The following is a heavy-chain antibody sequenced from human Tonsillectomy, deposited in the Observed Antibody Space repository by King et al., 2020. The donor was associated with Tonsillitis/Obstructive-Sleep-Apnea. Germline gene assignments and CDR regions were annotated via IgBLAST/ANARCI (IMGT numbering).Heavy chain of an antibody. V-gene: IGHV3-11*05. CDR1: GFTFSDYY. Sequence: VQLVESGGGLVKPGGSLRLSCAASGFTFSDYYMSWIRQAPGKGLEWVSYISSSSSYTNYADSVKGRFSISRDNAKNSLYLQMKSLRAEDTAVYYCARGSRGYSGYDFANYYYYYMDVWGKGTTVTVSS. D-gene: IGHD5-12*01. CDR3: ARGSRGYSGYDFANYYYYYMDV. J-gene: IGHJ6*03. CDR2: ISSSSSYT.